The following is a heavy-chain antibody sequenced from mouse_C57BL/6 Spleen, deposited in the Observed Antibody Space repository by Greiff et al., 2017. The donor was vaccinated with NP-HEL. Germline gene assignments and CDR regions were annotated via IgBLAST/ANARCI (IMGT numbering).Heavy chain of an antibody. CDR3: ARQGLYYYVPFAY. J-gene: IGHJ3*01. CDR2: IHPNSGST. V-gene: IGHV1-64*01. CDR1: GYTFTSYW. Sequence: QVQLQQPGAELVKPGASVKLSCKASGYTFTSYWMHWVKQRPGQGLEWIGMIHPNSGSTNYNEKFKSKATLTVDKSSSTAYMQLSSLTSEDSAVYYCARQGLYYYVPFAYWGQGTLVTVSA. D-gene: IGHD2-1*01.